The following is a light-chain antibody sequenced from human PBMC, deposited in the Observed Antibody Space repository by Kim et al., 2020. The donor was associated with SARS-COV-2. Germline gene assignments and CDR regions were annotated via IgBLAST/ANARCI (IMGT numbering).Light chain of an antibody. J-gene: IGKJ1*01. V-gene: IGKV1-5*01. CDR2: DAS. CDR1: QNIGTS. Sequence: DIQMTQSPSTLPASVGDRVNITCRASQNIGTSLAWYQQKPGKAPKLQIYDASNLESGVPSRFSGRGSGTDFTLTISSLQPDDFTTYYCQQYNDYPWTFGLGTKVDIK. CDR3: QQYNDYPWT.